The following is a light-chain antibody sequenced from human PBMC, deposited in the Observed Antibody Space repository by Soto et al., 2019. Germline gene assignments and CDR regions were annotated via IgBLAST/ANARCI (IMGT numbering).Light chain of an antibody. J-gene: IGKJ1*01. V-gene: IGKV1-5*03. CDR3: QQYTSYFRT. CDR2: KAS. CDR1: QTISSW. Sequence: DIQMTQSPSTLSASVGDRVTITCRASQTISSWLAWYQQKPGKAPNLLIYKASSLESGVPSRFSGSRSGTEFTLTISSLQPDDSATYYCQQYTSYFRTFGQGTKVEIK.